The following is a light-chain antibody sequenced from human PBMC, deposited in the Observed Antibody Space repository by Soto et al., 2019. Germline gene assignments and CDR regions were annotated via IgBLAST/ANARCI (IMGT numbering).Light chain of an antibody. Sequence: VLTPSPGTLSLSPGEIATLSCRASQSVSRRFLAWSQQKPGQAPRLLIYGVSDRATGIPDRFSGSGSGTNFTLTISRLEPEDFAIYYCQQYESSPRTFGQGTKVDIK. CDR2: GVS. V-gene: IGKV3-20*01. J-gene: IGKJ1*01. CDR3: QQYESSPRT. CDR1: QSVSRRF.